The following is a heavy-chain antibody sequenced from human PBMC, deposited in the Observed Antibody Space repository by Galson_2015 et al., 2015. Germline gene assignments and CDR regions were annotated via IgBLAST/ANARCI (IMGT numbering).Heavy chain of an antibody. V-gene: IGHV3-48*03. CDR3: ARGGLCSDGSCYRGPVFDI. Sequence: SLRLSCAASGFTFSSYEMNWVRQAPGKGLEWVSYITSSGSTIYYADSVKGRFTISRDNAKNSLYLRVNSLRAEDTAVYYCARGGLCSDGSCYRGPVFDIWGQGTVVSVSS. J-gene: IGHJ3*02. CDR1: GFTFSSYE. D-gene: IGHD2-15*01. CDR2: ITSSGSTI.